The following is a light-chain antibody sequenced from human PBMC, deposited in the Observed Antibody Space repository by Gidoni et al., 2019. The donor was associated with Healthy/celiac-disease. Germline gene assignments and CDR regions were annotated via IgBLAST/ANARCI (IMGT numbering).Light chain of an antibody. Sequence: QSALTQPATVSVSPGQSITISCTGTSSDVGGYNYVSWYQQPPGKAPKLMIYDVSNRPSGVSNRFSGSKSGNTASLTISGLQAEDEADYYCSSYTSSSTLNVVFGGGTKLTVL. CDR1: SSDVGGYNY. J-gene: IGLJ2*01. CDR2: DVS. V-gene: IGLV2-14*01. CDR3: SSYTSSSTLNVV.